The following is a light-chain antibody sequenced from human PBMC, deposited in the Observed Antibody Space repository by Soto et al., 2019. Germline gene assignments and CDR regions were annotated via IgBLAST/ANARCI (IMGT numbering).Light chain of an antibody. CDR2: EVS. Sequence: QSALTQPRSVSGSPVQSVTISCTGTSSDVGNYNYVSWYQQYPGKAPKLMIYEVSKRPSGVPDRFSGSKSGNTASLTISGLQTEDEADYYCCSYAGSFTWLFGGGTKLTVL. CDR3: CSYAGSFTWL. CDR1: SSDVGNYNY. J-gene: IGLJ3*02. V-gene: IGLV2-11*01.